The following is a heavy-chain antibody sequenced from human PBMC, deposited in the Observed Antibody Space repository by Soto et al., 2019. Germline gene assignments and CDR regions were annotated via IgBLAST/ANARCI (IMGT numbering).Heavy chain of an antibody. CDR1: AGSLSRIAR. CDR3: ARSPDSSGYYPRWYYYGMDV. V-gene: IGHV4-4*02. CDR2: IYHSGST. Sequence: SQKLSLTSAGSAGSLSRIARCSCVRLPPGKGLEWIGEIYHSGSTNYNPSLKSRVTISVDKSKNQFSLKLSSVTAADTAVYYCARSPDSSGYYPRWYYYGMDVWGQGTTVT. D-gene: IGHD3-22*01. J-gene: IGHJ6*02.